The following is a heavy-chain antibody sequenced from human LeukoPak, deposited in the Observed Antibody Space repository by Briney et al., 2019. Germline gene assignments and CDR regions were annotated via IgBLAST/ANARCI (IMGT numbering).Heavy chain of an antibody. Sequence: GGSLRLSCAASGFTFNSYWMHWVRQAPGKGLVWVSRINSDGSGTSDADFVKGRFTISRDNSKNTLYLQMNSLRAEDTAMYYCTTDLVLMVYVSDAFDIWGQGTMVTVSS. J-gene: IGHJ3*02. V-gene: IGHV3-74*01. CDR2: INSDGSGT. CDR3: TTDLVLMVYVSDAFDI. D-gene: IGHD2-8*01. CDR1: GFTFNSYW.